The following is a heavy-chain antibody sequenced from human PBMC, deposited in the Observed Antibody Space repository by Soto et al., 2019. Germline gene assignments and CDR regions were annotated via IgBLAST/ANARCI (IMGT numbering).Heavy chain of an antibody. Sequence: PSETLSLTCTVSGGSISSYYWSWIRQPPVKGLEWIGYIYYSGSTNCNPSLKSRVTISVDTSKNQFSLKLSSVTAADTAVYYCAGQYSFGSYGMDVWGQGTTVPVSS. D-gene: IGHD5-18*01. V-gene: IGHV4-59*08. CDR1: GGSISSYY. CDR3: AGQYSFGSYGMDV. CDR2: IYYSGST. J-gene: IGHJ6*02.